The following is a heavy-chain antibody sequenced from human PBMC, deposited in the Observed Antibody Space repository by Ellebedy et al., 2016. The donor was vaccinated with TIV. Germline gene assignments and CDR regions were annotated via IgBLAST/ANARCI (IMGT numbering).Heavy chain of an antibody. J-gene: IGHJ4*02. CDR2: INSDGSST. CDR1: GFTFSSYW. D-gene: IGHD6-6*01. V-gene: IGHV3-74*01. Sequence: GESLKISXAASGFTFSSYWMHWVRQAPGKGLVWVSRINSDGSSTSYADSVKGRFTISRDNAKNTLYLQMNSLRAEDTAVYYCARIAAPPLGWGQGTLVTVSS. CDR3: ARIAAPPLG.